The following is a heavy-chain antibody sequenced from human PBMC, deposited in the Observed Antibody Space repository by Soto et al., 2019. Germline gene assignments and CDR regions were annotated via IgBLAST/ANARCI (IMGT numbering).Heavy chain of an antibody. V-gene: IGHV4-31*03. D-gene: IGHD3-10*01. CDR1: GGSISSGGYY. Sequence: SETLSLTCTVSGGSISSGGYYWSWIRQHPGKGLEWIGYIYYSGSTYYNPSLKSRVTISVDTSKNQFSLKLSSVTAADTAVYYCARRLSYSVRFGQNWFDPWGQGTLVTVSS. CDR3: ARRLSYSVRFGQNWFDP. CDR2: IYYSGST. J-gene: IGHJ5*02.